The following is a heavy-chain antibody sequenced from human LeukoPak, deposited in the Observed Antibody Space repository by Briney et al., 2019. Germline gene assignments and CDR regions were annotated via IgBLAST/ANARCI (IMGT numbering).Heavy chain of an antibody. V-gene: IGHV3-30*02. CDR3: AKETQLWSRTQYFFDY. D-gene: IGHD5-18*01. CDR2: IRYDGSIK. CDR1: GFTFTSYG. J-gene: IGHJ4*02. Sequence: GGSLRLSCAASGFTFTSYGMHWVRQAPGKGLEWVAFIRYDGSIKYFADSVKGRFTISRDDSKNTLYPQMNSLRAEDTAVYFCAKETQLWSRTQYFFDYWGQGILVTVS.